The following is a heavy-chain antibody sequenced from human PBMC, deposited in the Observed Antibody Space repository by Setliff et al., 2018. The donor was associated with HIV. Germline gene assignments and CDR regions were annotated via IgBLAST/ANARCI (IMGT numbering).Heavy chain of an antibody. J-gene: IGHJ4*02. D-gene: IGHD4-17*01. CDR3: ARDDYANTDLDF. Sequence: ASVKVSCKASADTFTNCLINWVRQAPGQGFEWMGWINTNTGKPTYAQGFAGRFEFSSDTSVRTAYLQIVGLKAEDTAVYFCARDDYANTDLDFWGPGTLVTVSS. CDR2: INTNTGKP. V-gene: IGHV7-4-1*01. CDR1: ADTFTNCL.